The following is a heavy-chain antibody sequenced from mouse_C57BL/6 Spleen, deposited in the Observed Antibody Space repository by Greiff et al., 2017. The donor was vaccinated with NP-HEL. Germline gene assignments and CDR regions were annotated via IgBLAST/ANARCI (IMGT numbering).Heavy chain of an antibody. CDR2: IWSGGST. V-gene: IGHV2-2*01. Sequence: QVQLKESGPGLVQPSQSLSITCTVSGFSLTSYGVHWVRQSPGKGLEWLGVIWSGGSTDYNAAFISRLSISKDNSKSQVFFKMNSLQADDTAIYYCARNHDKGFAYWGQGTLVTVSA. D-gene: IGHD2-12*01. CDR3: ARNHDKGFAY. CDR1: GFSLTSYG. J-gene: IGHJ3*01.